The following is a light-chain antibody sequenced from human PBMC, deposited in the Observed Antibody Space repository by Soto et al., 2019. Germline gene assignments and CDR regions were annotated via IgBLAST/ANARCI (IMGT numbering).Light chain of an antibody. Sequence: QTVVTQAPSFSVSPGGTVTLTCGLSSGTVSTSNLPSWYQQTPGQAPRTLIFNTDTRSSGVPDRFSGSILGNKAALTVPGAQSDDECVYYCLLHLGGGISLFVGGTKLTVL. J-gene: IGLJ2*01. CDR1: SGTVSTSNL. V-gene: IGLV8-61*01. CDR3: LLHLGGGISL. CDR2: NTD.